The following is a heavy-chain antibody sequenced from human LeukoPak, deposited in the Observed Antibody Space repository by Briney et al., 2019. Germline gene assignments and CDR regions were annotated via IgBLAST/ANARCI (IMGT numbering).Heavy chain of an antibody. CDR1: GYTFTNYG. CDR3: ARITYDFWSGYYMPDDP. J-gene: IGHJ5*02. V-gene: IGHV1-18*01. D-gene: IGHD3-3*01. CDR2: ISIYNGNT. Sequence: ASVKVSCKASGYTFTNYGISWLRQAPGQGLEWMGWISIYNGNTDYAQKLRGRVTITTDTSTSTAYMELRSLRSDDTAVYYCARITYDFWSGYYMPDDPWGQGTLVTVSS.